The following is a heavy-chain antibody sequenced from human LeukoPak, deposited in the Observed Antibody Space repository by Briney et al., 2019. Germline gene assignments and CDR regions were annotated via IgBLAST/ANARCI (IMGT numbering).Heavy chain of an antibody. Sequence: GGSLRLSCAASGFTFSSYWMSWVRQAPGKGLEWVSVIYSGGSTYYADSVKGRFTISRDNSKNTLYLQMNSLRAEDTAVYYCATSNSREVDYWGQGTLVTVSS. V-gene: IGHV3-66*01. CDR3: ATSNSREVDY. CDR2: IYSGGST. D-gene: IGHD2/OR15-2a*01. J-gene: IGHJ4*02. CDR1: GFTFSSYW.